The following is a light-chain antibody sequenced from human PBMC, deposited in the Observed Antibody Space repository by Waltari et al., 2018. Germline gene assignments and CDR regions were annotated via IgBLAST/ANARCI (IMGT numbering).Light chain of an antibody. CDR1: ILRTFY. CDR2: GKN. Sequence: SSELTQDPAVSVALGPTVRITCHGDILRTFYATWCRQKPGQAPELVIYGKNNRPSGIPDRFSASSSGTTTSLTITGAQAEDEADYYCSSRDISGDVVFGGGTELTVL. V-gene: IGLV3-19*01. J-gene: IGLJ2*01. CDR3: SSRDISGDVV.